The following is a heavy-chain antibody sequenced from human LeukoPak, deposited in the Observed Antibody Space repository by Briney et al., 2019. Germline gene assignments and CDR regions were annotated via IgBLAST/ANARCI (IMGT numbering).Heavy chain of an antibody. J-gene: IGHJ6*03. Sequence: PGGSLRLSCAASGFTFSNNAMHWVRQAPGKGLEWVALISDDTTSKYYGDSGKGRFTISRDNSKKTLYPQMNSLIVQDTALSYSSRDAGYYIYFYFMDVWGKGTTVTVSS. CDR1: GFTFSNNA. D-gene: IGHD3-9*01. CDR2: ISDDTTSK. CDR3: SRDAGYYIYFYFMDV. V-gene: IGHV3-30*14.